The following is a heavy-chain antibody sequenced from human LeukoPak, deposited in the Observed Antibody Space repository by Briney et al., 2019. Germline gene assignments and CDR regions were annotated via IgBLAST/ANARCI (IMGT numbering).Heavy chain of an antibody. CDR2: IYYSGST. J-gene: IGHJ4*02. D-gene: IGHD6-6*01. CDR1: GGSISSYY. V-gene: IGHV4-59*08. CDR3: ARLPAARRPLDY. Sequence: SETLSLTCTVSGGSISSYYWSWIRQPPGKGLEWIGYIYYSGSTNYNPSLKSRVTISVDTSKNQFSLKLSSVTAADTAVYYCARLPAARRPLDYWGQGTLVTVSS.